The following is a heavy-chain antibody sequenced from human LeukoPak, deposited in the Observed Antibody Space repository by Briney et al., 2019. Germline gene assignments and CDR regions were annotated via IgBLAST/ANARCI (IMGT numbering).Heavy chain of an antibody. CDR3: AREDYDILTGYPRFDP. V-gene: IGHV4-39*02. D-gene: IGHD3-9*01. CDR2: IYYSGST. CDR1: GGSISSSSYY. Sequence: AETLSLTCTASGGSISSSSYYWGWIRQPPGKGLEWIGSIYYSGSTYYNPSLKSRVTISVDTSKDQFSLKLSSVTAADTAVYYCAREDYDILTGYPRFDPWGQGTLVTVSS. J-gene: IGHJ5*02.